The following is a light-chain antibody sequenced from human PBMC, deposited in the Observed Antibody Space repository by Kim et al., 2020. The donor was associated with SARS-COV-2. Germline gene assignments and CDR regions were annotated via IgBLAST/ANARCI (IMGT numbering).Light chain of an antibody. J-gene: IGKJ2*01. CDR3: QQHSTSPRT. CDR1: QSVSSNY. Sequence: LSPGGRTTNSCRADQSVSSNYLAWYQQKPGQAPRLLIYCASSRATGIPDRFSGSGSGTDFTLTISRLEPEDFAVYYCQQHSTSPRTFGQGTKLEI. CDR2: CAS. V-gene: IGKV3-20*01.